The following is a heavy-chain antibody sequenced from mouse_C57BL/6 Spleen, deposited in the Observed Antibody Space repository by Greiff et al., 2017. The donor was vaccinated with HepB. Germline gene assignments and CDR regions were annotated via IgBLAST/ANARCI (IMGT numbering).Heavy chain of an antibody. CDR2: IYPGDGDT. D-gene: IGHD1-1*01. CDR3: ARVPRYYGSLYAMDY. V-gene: IGHV1-82*01. J-gene: IGHJ4*01. Sequence: QVQLKESGPELVKPGASVKISCKASGYAFSSSWMNWVKQRPGKGLEWIGRIYPGDGDTNYNGKFKGKATLTADKSSSTAYMQLSSLTSEDSAVYFCARVPRYYGSLYAMDYWGQGTSVTVSS. CDR1: GYAFSSSW.